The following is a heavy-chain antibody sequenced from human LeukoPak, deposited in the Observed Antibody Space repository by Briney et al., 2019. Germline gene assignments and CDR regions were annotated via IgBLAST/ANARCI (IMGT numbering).Heavy chain of an antibody. CDR3: ARDSHSSSYYGPLDY. D-gene: IGHD3-22*01. Sequence: GGSLRLSCAASGFTVSSNYMSWVRQAPGKGLEWVSVIYSGGSTYYADSVKGRFTISRDNSKNTLYLQMNSLRAEDTAVYYCARDSHSSSYYGPLDYWGQGTLVTVSS. J-gene: IGHJ4*02. CDR1: GFTVSSNY. CDR2: IYSGGST. V-gene: IGHV3-66*01.